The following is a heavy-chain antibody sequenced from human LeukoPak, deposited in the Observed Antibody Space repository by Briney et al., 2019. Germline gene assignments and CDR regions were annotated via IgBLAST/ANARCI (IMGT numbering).Heavy chain of an antibody. Sequence: SQTLSLTCAISGDSVSSNSAAWNWIRQSPSRGLEWLGRTYYRSKWYNDYAVSVKSRITINPDTSKNQFSLQLNSVTPEDTAVYYCARDKLEWFYSTDAFDIWGQGTMVTVSS. CDR3: ARDKLEWFYSTDAFDI. CDR1: GDSVSSNSAA. D-gene: IGHD3-3*01. CDR2: TYYRSKWYN. J-gene: IGHJ3*02. V-gene: IGHV6-1*01.